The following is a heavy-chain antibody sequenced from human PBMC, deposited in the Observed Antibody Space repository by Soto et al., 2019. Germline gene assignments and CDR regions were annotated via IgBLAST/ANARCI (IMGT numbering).Heavy chain of an antibody. V-gene: IGHV3-30*18. CDR2: ISYDGSNK. J-gene: IGHJ6*02. CDR3: AKDLGSGKPYYYYAMDV. CDR1: GFAFSSHP. D-gene: IGHD3-10*01. Sequence: VQLLESGGGLAQPGGSLRLSCAASGFAFSSHPMSWVRQAPEKGLEWVAVISYDGSNKYYAESVKGRFIISRDKSENTLYLQMNSLRAEDTAVYYCAKDLGSGKPYYYYAMDVWGQGTTVTVSS.